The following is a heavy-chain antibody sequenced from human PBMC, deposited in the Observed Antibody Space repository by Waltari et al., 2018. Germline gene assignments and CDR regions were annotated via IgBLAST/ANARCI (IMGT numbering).Heavy chain of an antibody. D-gene: IGHD3-10*01. CDR2: ISTDGSIK. CDR1: GFTFSTSW. J-gene: IGHJ4*02. Sequence: EVQLVESGGGLVQPGGSLRLSCAASGFTFSTSWMHWFRQAQGMGLESVSRISTDGSIKLYVDSVEGRFTTSRDNAKNKLYLQMNDLRAEDTAVYYCERAGGHWGQGTLVTVSS. CDR3: ERAGGH. V-gene: IGHV3-74*01.